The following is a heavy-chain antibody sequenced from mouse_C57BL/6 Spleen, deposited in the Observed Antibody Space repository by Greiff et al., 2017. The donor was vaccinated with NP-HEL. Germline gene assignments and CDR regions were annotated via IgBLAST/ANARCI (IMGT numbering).Heavy chain of an antibody. CDR1: GYTFTSYW. D-gene: IGHD2-5*01. CDR2: IHPNSGST. CDR3: ARSYYSNYDGY. V-gene: IGHV1-64*01. J-gene: IGHJ2*01. Sequence: QVQLQQPGAELVKPGASVKLSCKASGYTFTSYWMHWVKQRPGQGLEWLGMIHPNSGSTNYNEKFKSKATLTVDKSSSTASMQLSSLTSEDSAVYYCARSYYSNYDGYWGQGTTLTVSS.